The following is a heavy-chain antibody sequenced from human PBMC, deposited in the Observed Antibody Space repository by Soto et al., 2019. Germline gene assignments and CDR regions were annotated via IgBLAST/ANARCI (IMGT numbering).Heavy chain of an antibody. V-gene: IGHV1-69*01. J-gene: IGHJ6*02. Sequence: QVQVVQSGAEVKKPGSSVKVSCKVSGGIFTNNAISWVRQAPGQGLEWLGGVIPLFDTAYYAQIFRGRLRMSADGDTTTAYMELSGLTSADTAVYFCATGGHNDGYNFYHGMDVWGQGTTVTVS. D-gene: IGHD5-18*01. CDR1: GGIFTNNA. CDR3: ATGGHNDGYNFYHGMDV. CDR2: VIPLFDTA.